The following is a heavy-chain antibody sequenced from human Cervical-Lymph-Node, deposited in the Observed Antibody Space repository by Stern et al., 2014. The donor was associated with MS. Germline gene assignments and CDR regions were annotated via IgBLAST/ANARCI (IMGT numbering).Heavy chain of an antibody. V-gene: IGHV4-31*03. CDR1: GGSISIDDYY. D-gene: IGHD3-3*01. J-gene: IGHJ4*02. CDR3: ARLASGLDY. CDR2: IDYTGST. Sequence: QVQLQESGPGLVKPSQTLSLTCTVSGGSISIDDYYWSWVRQFPGKGLEWIGYIDYTGSTYYSPSLESRLIMSVETSKNQFSLNLTSVTAADTAVYYCARLASGLDYWGQGTLVTVSS.